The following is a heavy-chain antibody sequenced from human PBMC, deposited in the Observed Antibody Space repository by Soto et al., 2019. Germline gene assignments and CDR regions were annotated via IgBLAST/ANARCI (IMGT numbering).Heavy chain of an antibody. CDR3: ARDLWVGALHI. J-gene: IGHJ3*02. CDR1: GFTVSSNY. Sequence: EVQLVESGGGLIQPGGSLRLSCAASGFTVSSNYMSWVRQAPGKGLEWVSVIYSGGSTYYADSVKGRFTISSDNSKNTLYLQMNSLSAGDRAVYYCARDLWVGALHIWGQGTMVTVSS. CDR2: IYSGGST. V-gene: IGHV3-53*01. D-gene: IGHD1-26*01.